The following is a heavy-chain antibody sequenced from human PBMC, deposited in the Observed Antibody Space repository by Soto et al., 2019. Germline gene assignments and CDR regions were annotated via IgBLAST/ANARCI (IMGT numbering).Heavy chain of an antibody. D-gene: IGHD1-1*01. CDR2: INHSGST. V-gene: IGHV4-34*01. CDR3: ARVRYGGWFDP. Sequence: PSETLSLTCAVYGGSFSGYYWSLIRQPPGKGLEWIGEINHSGSTNYNPSLKSRVTISVDTSKNQFSLKLSSVTAADTAVYYCARVRYGGWFDPWGQGTLVTVSS. J-gene: IGHJ5*02. CDR1: GGSFSGYY.